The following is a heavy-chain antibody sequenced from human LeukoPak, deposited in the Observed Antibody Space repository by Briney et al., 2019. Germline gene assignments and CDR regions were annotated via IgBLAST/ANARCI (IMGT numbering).Heavy chain of an antibody. CDR1: GGSISSYY. V-gene: IGHV4-59*08. Sequence: PSGTLSLTCAVSGGSISSYYWSWIRQPPGKGLEWIGYIYYSGSTNYNPSVKSRVSISIDTSKDQFSLNLSSVTAADTAVYYCARRAVGTFDYWGQGTLVTVSS. CDR2: IYYSGST. CDR3: ARRAVGTFDY. J-gene: IGHJ4*02. D-gene: IGHD6-13*01.